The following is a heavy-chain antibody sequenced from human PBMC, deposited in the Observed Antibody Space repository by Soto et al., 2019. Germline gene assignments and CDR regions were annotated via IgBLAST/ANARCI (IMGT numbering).Heavy chain of an antibody. V-gene: IGHV1-69*01. J-gene: IGHJ4*02. D-gene: IGHD1-26*01. Sequence: QVQLVQSGAEVKKPGSSVKVSCKASGGTFSSYSINWVRHAPGQGREWMGEIIPIFGTANYAQKCQGRVTITADESTSTAYMELSSLRSEDTAVYYCARNGGRHSGGIDYWGQATLFTVSS. CDR3: ARNGGRHSGGIDY. CDR2: IIPIFGTA. CDR1: GGTFSSYS.